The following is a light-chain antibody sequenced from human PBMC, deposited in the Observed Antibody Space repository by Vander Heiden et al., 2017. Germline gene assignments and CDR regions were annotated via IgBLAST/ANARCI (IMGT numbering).Light chain of an antibody. V-gene: IGKV3-15*01. CDR2: RAA. J-gene: IGKJ1*01. CDR1: QSARNV. Sequence: ELVMTQSPAILSVSPGERASLSCRATQSARNVFAWDENIPGLPPRLLIYRAATRATGVPARFSGGGCGTEFTLTISSLQSEDFALYYCHQYNDWSRTFGQGTKVEIK. CDR3: HQYNDWSRT.